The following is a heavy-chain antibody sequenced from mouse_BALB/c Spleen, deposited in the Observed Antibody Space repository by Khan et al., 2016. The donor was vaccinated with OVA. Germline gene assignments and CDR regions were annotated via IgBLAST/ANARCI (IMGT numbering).Heavy chain of an antibody. V-gene: IGHV5-17*02. J-gene: IGHJ3*01. CDR3: ARANWAWFAY. CDR2: ISSDSITI. CDR1: GFTFSSFG. D-gene: IGHD4-1*01. Sequence: EVELVESGGGLVQPGGSRKLSCIASGFTFSSFGMHWVRPAPEKGLEWVAYISSDSITINYADTVKGRFTISRDNPRNNLFLQVNSVRSEDTAMYYCARANWAWFAYWGQGTLVTVSA.